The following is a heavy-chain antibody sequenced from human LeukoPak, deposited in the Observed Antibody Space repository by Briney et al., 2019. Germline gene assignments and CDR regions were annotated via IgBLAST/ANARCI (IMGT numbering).Heavy chain of an antibody. D-gene: IGHD4-17*01. CDR1: GYTFPSYF. CDR3: ARSTAYGDYDY. CDR2: INPTGGST. V-gene: IGHV1-46*01. J-gene: IGHJ4*02. Sequence: GASVKVSCKASGYTFPSYFMHWVRQAPGQGLEWMGIINPTGGSTTYAQKFQGRVTMTRDTSTSTVYMELSSLRSDDTAVYYCARSTAYGDYDYWGQGTLVTVSS.